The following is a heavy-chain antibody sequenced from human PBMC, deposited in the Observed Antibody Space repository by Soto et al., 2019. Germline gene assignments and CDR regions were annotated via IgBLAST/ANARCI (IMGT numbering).Heavy chain of an antibody. Sequence: GGSLRLSCVASGYTFSSYWMYWVRQAPGKGLVWVSRINEDGRTTTYADSVKGRFTVSRDNAKNTLYLQMNSLRAEDTAMYYCTRTPNGDCDYWGRGTLVTVSS. J-gene: IGHJ4*02. D-gene: IGHD2-21*02. CDR1: GYTFSSYW. CDR2: INEDGRTT. V-gene: IGHV3-74*01. CDR3: TRTPNGDCDY.